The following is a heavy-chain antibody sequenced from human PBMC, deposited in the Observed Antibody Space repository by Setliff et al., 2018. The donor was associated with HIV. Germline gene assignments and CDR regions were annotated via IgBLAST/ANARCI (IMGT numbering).Heavy chain of an antibody. CDR1: GCTFTNFY. J-gene: IGHJ3*01. CDR3: ARGQASNDYGVSF. D-gene: IGHD4-17*01. V-gene: IGHV1-46*01. CDR2: INPGGGNT. Sequence: ASVKVSCKASGCTFTNFYMHWVRQAPGQGLEWMGIINPGGGNTRHAQRFQGRVSMTRDTSTSTVYMELSSLRSEDTAVYYCARGQASNDYGVSFWGQGTMVTVSS.